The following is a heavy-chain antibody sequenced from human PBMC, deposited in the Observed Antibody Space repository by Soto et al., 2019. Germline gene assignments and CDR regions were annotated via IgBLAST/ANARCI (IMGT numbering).Heavy chain of an antibody. Sequence: SETLSLTCTVSGGSISSGGYYWSWIRQHPGKGLEWIGYIYYSGSTYYNPSLKSRVTISVDTSKNQFSLKLSSVTAADTAVYYCARDRAKRLWFGEWEDAFDIWGQGTMVTVSS. CDR3: ARDRAKRLWFGEWEDAFDI. CDR1: GGSISSGGYY. CDR2: IYYSGST. V-gene: IGHV4-31*03. D-gene: IGHD3-10*01. J-gene: IGHJ3*02.